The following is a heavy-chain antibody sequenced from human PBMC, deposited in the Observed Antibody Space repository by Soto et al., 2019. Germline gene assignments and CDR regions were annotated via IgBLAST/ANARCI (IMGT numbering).Heavy chain of an antibody. J-gene: IGHJ5*02. CDR2: IYWDDDK. Sequence: GSGPTLVNPTQTLALRCTFSAFSLRTRGVGVGWTRQPPGKALEWLALIYWDDDKRYNPSLKSRLTITKDTSRNQVVLTMTNMDPVDTGTYYCAHGDGSYYDSSGRLVFAPWGQGTLVTVSS. CDR3: AHGDGSYYDSSGRLVFAP. D-gene: IGHD3-22*01. CDR1: AFSLRTRGVG. V-gene: IGHV2-5*02.